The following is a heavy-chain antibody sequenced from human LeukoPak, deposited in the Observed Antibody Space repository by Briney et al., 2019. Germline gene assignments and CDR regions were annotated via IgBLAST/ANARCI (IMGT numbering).Heavy chain of an antibody. CDR2: IYHSGST. V-gene: IGHV4-30-2*01. Sequence: SQTLSLTCAVSGGSISSGGYSWSWIRQPPGKGLEWIGYIYHSGSTYYNPSLKSRVTISVDRSKNQFSLKLSSVTAADTAVYYCARAGYCSSTSCYHGYWYFDHWGRGTLVTVSS. D-gene: IGHD2-2*01. J-gene: IGHJ2*01. CDR3: ARAGYCSSTSCYHGYWYFDH. CDR1: GGSISSGGYS.